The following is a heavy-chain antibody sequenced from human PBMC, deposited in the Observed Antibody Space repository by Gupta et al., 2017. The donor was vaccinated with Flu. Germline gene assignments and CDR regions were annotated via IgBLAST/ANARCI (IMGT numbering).Heavy chain of an antibody. J-gene: IGHJ2*01. CDR2: FDHGHGKS. Sequence: SLHWGRQAPGKGLEWMGGFDHGHGKSVSAQKFQGRINRTEDTSTDTAFMDLSSLKSEDTAVEFGATAPSSSGWYHGYFDLWGRGTRSTVSS. CDR3: ATAPSSSGWYHGYFDL. CDR1: S. D-gene: IGHD6-19*01. V-gene: IGHV1-24*01.